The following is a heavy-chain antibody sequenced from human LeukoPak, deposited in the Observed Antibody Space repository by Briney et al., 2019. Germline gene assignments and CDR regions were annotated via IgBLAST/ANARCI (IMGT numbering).Heavy chain of an antibody. D-gene: IGHD3-3*01. CDR1: GYSISSGYY. J-gene: IGHJ6*03. CDR2: LFHSGNT. V-gene: IGHV4-38-2*02. CDR3: ARGNYDFWSGYSLTYYMDV. Sequence: SETLSLTCTVSGYSISSGYYWGWIRQPPGKGLEWIGSLFHSGNTYYNPSLKSRVSLSMDVSKNQFSLRLSSVTAADTAVYYCARGNYDFWSGYSLTYYMDVWGKGTTVTVSS.